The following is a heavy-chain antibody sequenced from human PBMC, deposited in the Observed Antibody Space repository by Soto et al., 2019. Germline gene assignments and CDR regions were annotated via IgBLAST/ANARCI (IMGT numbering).Heavy chain of an antibody. CDR2: IYSGGST. CDR3: AREGCSSTSCYVDY. D-gene: IGHD2-2*01. V-gene: IGHV3-53*04. Sequence: EVPLVESGGGLVQPGGSLRLSCAASGFTVSSNYMSWVRQAPGKGLEWVSVIYSGGSTYYADSVKGRFTISRHNSKNTLYLQMNSLRAEDTAVYYCAREGCSSTSCYVDYWGQGTLVTVSS. CDR1: GFTVSSNY. J-gene: IGHJ4*02.